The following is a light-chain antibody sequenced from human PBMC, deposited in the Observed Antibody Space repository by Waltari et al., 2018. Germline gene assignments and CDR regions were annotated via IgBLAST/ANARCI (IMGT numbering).Light chain of an antibody. CDR2: WAS. V-gene: IGKV4-1*01. J-gene: IGKJ4*01. CDR1: QSVLYSSNNKNY. CDR3: QQYYSTPLT. Sequence: DIVMTQSPDSPALSLGERATIHCKSSQSVLYSSNNKNYLAWYQQKPGQPPKLLIYWASTRESGVPDRFSGSGSGTDFTLTISSLQAEDVAVYYCQQYYSTPLTFGGGTKVEIK.